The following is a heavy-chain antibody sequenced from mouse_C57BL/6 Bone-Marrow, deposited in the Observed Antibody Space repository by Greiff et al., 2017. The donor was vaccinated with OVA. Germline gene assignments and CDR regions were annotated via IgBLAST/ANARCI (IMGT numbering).Heavy chain of an antibody. CDR1: GYTFTSYG. J-gene: IGHJ2*01. D-gene: IGHD2-3*01. Sequence: QVQLQQSGAELARPGASVKLSCKASGYTFTSYGISWVKQRTGQGLEWIGGIYPRSGNTYYNEKVKGKATLTADKSSITAYMELRSLTSEDSAVYFCARYYDGYYVRYWGQGTTLTVSS. CDR2: IYPRSGNT. CDR3: ARYYDGYYVRY. V-gene: IGHV1-81*01.